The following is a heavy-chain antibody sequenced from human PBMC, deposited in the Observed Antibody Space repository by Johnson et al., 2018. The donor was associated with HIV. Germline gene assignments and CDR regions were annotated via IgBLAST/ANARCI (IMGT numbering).Heavy chain of an antibody. D-gene: IGHD3-10*01. J-gene: IGHJ3*02. CDR1: GFTFSSYD. CDR2: IGTAGDT. Sequence: MLLVESGGGLVQPGGSLRLSCAASGFTFSSYDMHWVRQATGKGLEWVSAIGTAGDTYYPGSVKGRFTISRENAKNSLYLQMNSLRAGDTAVYYCARPPPFMGNYGSGSWWAFDIWGQGTMVTVSS. V-gene: IGHV3-13*01. CDR3: ARPPPFMGNYGSGSWWAFDI.